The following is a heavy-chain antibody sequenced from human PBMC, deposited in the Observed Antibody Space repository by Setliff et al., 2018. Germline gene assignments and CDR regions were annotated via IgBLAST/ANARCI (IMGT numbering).Heavy chain of an antibody. V-gene: IGHV4-61*10. J-gene: IGHJ4*02. CDR2: ISPSGST. CDR1: GASITSGGFY. CDR3: ARTRYGLGGRPY. D-gene: IGHD2-15*01. Sequence: KPSETLSLTCSVSGASITSGGFYWTWIRQPAGKGLEWIGHISPSGSTTYNPSLKSRVTISLDTPKNQFSLRLSSVTAADTAVYYCARTRYGLGGRPYWGQGTLVTVSS.